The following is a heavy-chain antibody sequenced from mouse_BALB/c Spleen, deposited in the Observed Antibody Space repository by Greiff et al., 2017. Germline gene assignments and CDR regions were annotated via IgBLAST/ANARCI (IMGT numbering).Heavy chain of an antibody. CDR2: IYPYNGGT. J-gene: IGHJ3*01. CDR1: GYTFTDYN. Sequence: EVQLQQPGPELVKPGASVKISCKASGYTFTDYNMHWVKQSHGKSLEWIGYIYPYNGGTGYNQKFKSKATLTVDNSSSTAYMELRSLTSEDSAVYYCARGRIDYDVWFAYWGQGTLVTVSA. CDR3: ARGRIDYDVWFAY. D-gene: IGHD2-4*01. V-gene: IGHV1S29*02.